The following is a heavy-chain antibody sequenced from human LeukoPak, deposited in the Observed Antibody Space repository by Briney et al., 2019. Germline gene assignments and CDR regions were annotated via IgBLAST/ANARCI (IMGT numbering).Heavy chain of an antibody. CDR2: IKSKTDGGTT. CDR1: GFTFSNAW. V-gene: IGHV3-15*01. Sequence: GGSLRLSCAAPGFTFSNAWMSWVRQAPGKGLEWVGRIKSKTDGGTTDYAAPVKGRFTISRDDSKNTLYLQMNSLKTEDTAVYYCTTDSSTLLDAFDIWGQGTMVTVSS. J-gene: IGHJ3*02. CDR3: TTDSSTLLDAFDI.